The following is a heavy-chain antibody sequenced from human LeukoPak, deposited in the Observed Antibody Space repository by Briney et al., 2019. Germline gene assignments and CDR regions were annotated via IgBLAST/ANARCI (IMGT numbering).Heavy chain of an antibody. CDR3: AKVIRGGYGMDV. V-gene: IGHV3-43*02. Sequence: GRSLRLSCAAPGFMFHDYAIHWVRQAPGKGLEWVSLISGDGGSTFYADSVKGRFTISRDNAKNSMSLQLNSLRDEDTAVYFCAKVIRGGYGMDVWGQGTTVTVSS. CDR1: GFMFHDYA. D-gene: IGHD2-21*01. CDR2: ISGDGGST. J-gene: IGHJ6*02.